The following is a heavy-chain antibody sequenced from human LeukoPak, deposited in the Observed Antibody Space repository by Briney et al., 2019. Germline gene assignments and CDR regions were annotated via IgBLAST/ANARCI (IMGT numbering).Heavy chain of an antibody. J-gene: IGHJ5*02. CDR2: IYYSGST. CDR3: AHYYGSGSSSRGFDP. D-gene: IGHD3-10*01. CDR1: GGSISSSSYY. Sequence: SETLSLTCTVSGGSISSSSYYWGWIRQPPGKGLEWIGSIYYSGSTYYNPSLKSRVTISVDKSKNQFSLKLSSVTAADTAVYYCAHYYGSGSSSRGFDPWGQGTLVTVSS. V-gene: IGHV4-39*07.